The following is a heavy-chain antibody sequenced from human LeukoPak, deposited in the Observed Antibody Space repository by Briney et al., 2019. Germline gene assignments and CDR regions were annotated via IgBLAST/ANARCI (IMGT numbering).Heavy chain of an antibody. CDR2: IYSGGST. D-gene: IGHD2-2*01. Sequence: GGSLRLSCAASGFTVSSNYMSWVRQAPGKGLEWVSVIYSGGSTYYADSVKGRFTISRDNSKNTLYLQMNSLRVEDTAVYYCARDVYCSSTSCYYNFDYYYGMDVWGQGTTVTVSS. J-gene: IGHJ6*02. CDR3: ARDVYCSSTSCYYNFDYYYGMDV. CDR1: GFTVSSNY. V-gene: IGHV3-66*01.